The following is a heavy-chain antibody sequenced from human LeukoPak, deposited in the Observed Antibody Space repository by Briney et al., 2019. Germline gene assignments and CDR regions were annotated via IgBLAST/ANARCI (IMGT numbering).Heavy chain of an antibody. D-gene: IGHD2-2*01. J-gene: IGHJ4*02. CDR1: DGSSGYY. V-gene: IGHV4-34*01. CDR2: IHPSGIT. CDR3: SRGRDQSKTGDY. Sequence: SETLSLTCAVYDGSSGYYWSWIRQPPGKGLEWIGEIHPSGITSFNPSLKSRASISADTSKNQFSLKLTSVTAADTALYYRSRGRDQSKTGDYWGQGTLVTVSS.